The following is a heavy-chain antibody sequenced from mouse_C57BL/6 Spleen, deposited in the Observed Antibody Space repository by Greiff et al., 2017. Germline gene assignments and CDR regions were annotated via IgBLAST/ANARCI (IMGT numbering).Heavy chain of an antibody. CDR1: GYTFTSYW. CDR3: AKAGPNCARDY. CDR2: IYPSDSYT. Sequence: VQLQPPWAELVMPGASVKLSCKASGYTFTSYWMHWVKQRPGQGLECIGEIYPSDSYTNYNQKFKGKSTLHVDKSDSTANMHFSSLTSEDSSVYSCAKAGPNCARDYWGQGTSVTVSS. D-gene: IGHD3-3*01. V-gene: IGHV1-69*01. J-gene: IGHJ4*01.